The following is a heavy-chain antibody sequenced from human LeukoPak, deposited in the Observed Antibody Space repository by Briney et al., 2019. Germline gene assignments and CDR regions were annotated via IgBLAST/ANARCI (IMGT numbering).Heavy chain of an antibody. Sequence: ASVKVSCKASGYTFTGYYMHWVRQAPGQGLKWMGWINPNSGVTNYAQKFQGRVTMTRDTSISTAYMELSRLRSDDTAVYYCARVGRYFDWLPSGYWGQGTLVTVSS. J-gene: IGHJ4*02. CDR3: ARVGRYFDWLPSGY. CDR2: INPNSGVT. CDR1: GYTFTGYY. V-gene: IGHV1-2*02. D-gene: IGHD3-9*01.